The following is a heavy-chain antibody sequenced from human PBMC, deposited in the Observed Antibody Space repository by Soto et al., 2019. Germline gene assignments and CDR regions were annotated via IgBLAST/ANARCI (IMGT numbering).Heavy chain of an antibody. Sequence: SQTLSLTCAISGDSVSSNSAAWNWIRQSPSRGLEWLGRTYYRSKWYNDYAVSVKSRITINPDTSKNQFSLQLNSVTPEDTAVYYCARGLAAAEYYYYYGMDVWGQGTTVTVSS. CDR1: GDSVSSNSAA. D-gene: IGHD6-13*01. CDR3: ARGLAAAEYYYYYGMDV. CDR2: TYYRSKWYN. J-gene: IGHJ6*02. V-gene: IGHV6-1*01.